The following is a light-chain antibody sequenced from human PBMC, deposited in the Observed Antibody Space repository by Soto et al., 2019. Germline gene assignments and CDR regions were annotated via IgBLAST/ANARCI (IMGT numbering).Light chain of an antibody. V-gene: IGLV1-44*01. CDR2: SNN. CDR1: SSNIGTNS. Sequence: QSVLTQPPSASGTPGQRVTISCSGSSSNIGTNSVNWYQQLPGTAPKVLIYSNNQRPSGVPDRFSGSKSGTSASLAISGLQSEDEAAYYCATWDGSLPGEVFGGGTKLTVL. CDR3: ATWDGSLPGEV. J-gene: IGLJ2*01.